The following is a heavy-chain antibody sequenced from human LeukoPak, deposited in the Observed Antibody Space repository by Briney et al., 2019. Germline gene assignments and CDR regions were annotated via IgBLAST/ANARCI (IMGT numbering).Heavy chain of an antibody. CDR1: GFTFSDYY. V-gene: IGHV3-11*06. CDR2: ISSSSSHT. Sequence: GGSLRLSCAASGFTFSDYYMTWIRQAPGKGLEWVSYISSSSSHTNYADSVKGRFTISRDNAKNSLYLQMNSLRAEDTAVYYCARGPYGSGSYHTPLRSWGQGTTVTVSS. J-gene: IGHJ6*02. D-gene: IGHD3-10*01. CDR3: ARGPYGSGSYHTPLRS.